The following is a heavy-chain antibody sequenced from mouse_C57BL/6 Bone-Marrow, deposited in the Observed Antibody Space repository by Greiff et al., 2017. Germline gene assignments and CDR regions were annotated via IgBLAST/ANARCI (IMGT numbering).Heavy chain of an antibody. D-gene: IGHD1-1*01. CDR2: IDPSDSYT. Sequence: VQLQQPGAELVMPGASVKLSCKASGYTFTSYWMHWVKQRPGQGLEWIGEIDPSDSYTNYNQKFKGKSTLTVDKSSSTAYMQLSSLTSEDSAVYYCARAPSIYYYGSGYFDVWGTGTTVTVSS. J-gene: IGHJ1*03. V-gene: IGHV1-69*01. CDR1: GYTFTSYW. CDR3: ARAPSIYYYGSGYFDV.